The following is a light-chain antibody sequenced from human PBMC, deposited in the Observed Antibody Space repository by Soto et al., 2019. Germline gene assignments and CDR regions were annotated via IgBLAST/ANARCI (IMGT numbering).Light chain of an antibody. J-gene: IGKJ2*01. CDR1: QSVSSY. V-gene: IGKV3-11*01. CDR3: QQRSNWPFT. CDR2: DTS. Sequence: EIVLTQSPATLSLSPGERATLSCRASQSVSSYLAWYQQKPGQAPSLLIYDTSNRATGIPARFTGSGSGTDFTLTISSLEPEDVAVYYCQQRSNWPFTFGQGNKLEIK.